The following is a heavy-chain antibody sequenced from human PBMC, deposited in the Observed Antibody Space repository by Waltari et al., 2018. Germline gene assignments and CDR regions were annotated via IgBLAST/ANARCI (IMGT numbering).Heavy chain of an antibody. CDR3: RRQREYRSSWFDY. CDR2: TSGSGSTI. D-gene: IGHD6-13*01. CDR1: GFTFSSYE. Sequence: EVQLVESGGGLVQPGGSLRLSCAASGFTFSSYEMNWVRQAPGKGLEWVSYTSGSGSTIYYADSVKGRFTISRDNAKNSLYLQMNSLRAEDTAVYYCRRQREYRSSWFDYWGQGTLVTVSS. V-gene: IGHV3-48*03. J-gene: IGHJ4*02.